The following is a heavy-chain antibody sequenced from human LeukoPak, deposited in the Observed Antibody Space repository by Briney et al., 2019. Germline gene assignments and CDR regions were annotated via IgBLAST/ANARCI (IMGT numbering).Heavy chain of an antibody. V-gene: IGHV4-39*01. Sequence: SETRSLTCTVSGDSIRSGSYNWGWIRQPLGKGLEWIGSIYYSGNTFYNPSLKSRVTISVDSSKNQFSLKLNFVTAADTAVYYCARGAPVLNAFDIWGQGTMVTVS. J-gene: IGHJ3*02. CDR3: ARGAPVLNAFDI. CDR2: IYYSGNT. CDR1: GDSIRSGSYN. D-gene: IGHD1-26*01.